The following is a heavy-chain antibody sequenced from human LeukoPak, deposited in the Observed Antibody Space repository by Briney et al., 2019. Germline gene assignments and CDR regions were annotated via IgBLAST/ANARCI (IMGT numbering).Heavy chain of an antibody. CDR3: ASARLGSGLEGAFDI. D-gene: IGHD6-25*01. CDR2: IYYSGGT. Sequence: PSETLSLTCTVSGGSISSYYWSWIRQPPGKGLEWIGYIYYSGGTNYNPSLKSRVTISVDTSKNQFSLKLSSVTAADTAVYYCASARLGSGLEGAFDIWGQGTMVTVSS. J-gene: IGHJ3*02. V-gene: IGHV4-59*01. CDR1: GGSISSYY.